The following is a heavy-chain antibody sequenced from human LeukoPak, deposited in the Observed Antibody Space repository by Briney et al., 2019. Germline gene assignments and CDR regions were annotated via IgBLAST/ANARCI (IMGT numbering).Heavy chain of an antibody. D-gene: IGHD3-9*01. CDR2: ISAYNGNT. CDR1: GYTFTSYG. J-gene: IGHJ6*02. V-gene: IGHV1-18*01. Sequence: ASVKVSCKASGYTFTSYGIRWVRPAPGQGLEWMGWISAYNGNTNYAQKLQGRVTMTTDTSTSTAYMELRSLRSDDTAVYYCARDFDRSFDWLFEPYYYYGMDVWGQGTTVTVSS. CDR3: ARDFDRSFDWLFEPYYYYGMDV.